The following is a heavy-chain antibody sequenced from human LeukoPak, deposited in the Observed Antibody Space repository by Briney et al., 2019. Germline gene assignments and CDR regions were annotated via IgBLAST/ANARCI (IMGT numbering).Heavy chain of an antibody. V-gene: IGHV4-34*01. D-gene: IGHD5-18*01. J-gene: IGHJ4*02. CDR3: ASSTPWIQLWYGRDY. CDR1: GGSFSGYY. CDR2: INHSGST. Sequence: SETLSLTCAVYGGSFSGYYWSWIRQPPGKGLEWIGEINHSGSTNYNPSLKSRVTISVDTSKNQFSLKLSFVTAADTAVYYCASSTPWIQLWYGRDYWGQGTLVTVSS.